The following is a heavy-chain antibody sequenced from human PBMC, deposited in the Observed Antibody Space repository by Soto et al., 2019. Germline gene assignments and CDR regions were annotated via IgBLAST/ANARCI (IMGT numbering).Heavy chain of an antibody. Sequence: EVHLVQSGAEMKKPGESVKISCNGSGYIFTNYWIGWVRQMPGKGLEWMGIIYPGDSDTRYSPSFQGQVTISADKSISTAYLQWRSVKASDSARYFCARRARGKWALDYWGQGTQVTVS. D-gene: IGHD1-26*01. J-gene: IGHJ4*02. CDR3: ARRARGKWALDY. V-gene: IGHV5-51*03. CDR2: IYPGDSDT. CDR1: GYIFTNYW.